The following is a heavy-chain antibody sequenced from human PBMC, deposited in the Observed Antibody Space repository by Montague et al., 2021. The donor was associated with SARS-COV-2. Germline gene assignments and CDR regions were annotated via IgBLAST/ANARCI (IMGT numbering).Heavy chain of an antibody. CDR1: SGSIISSGYY. CDR3: ARGMIRGVTTPFDY. D-gene: IGHD3-10*01. CDR2: IYYSGTT. J-gene: IGHJ4*02. V-gene: IGHV4-39*02. Sequence: SETLSLTCSVSSGSIISSGYYWGWIRQPPGKELEWIGNIYYSGTTYHNPSLQGRGTISVDTSKNHLSLRLSSVTAADTAVYFCARGMIRGVTTPFDYWGQGSQVTVSS.